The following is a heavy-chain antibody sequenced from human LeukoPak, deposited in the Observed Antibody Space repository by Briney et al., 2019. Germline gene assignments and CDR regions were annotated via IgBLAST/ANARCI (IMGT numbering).Heavy chain of an antibody. CDR3: TRDRKQWLVHY. Sequence: SETLSLTCAIYGGSFSGYYWSWIRQPPGKGLEWIGEINHSGSTYYNPSLESRVTISVDTSKNQFSLKLSSVTATDTAVYYCTRDRKQWLVHYWGQGTLVTVSS. V-gene: IGHV4-34*01. D-gene: IGHD6-19*01. J-gene: IGHJ4*02. CDR1: GGSFSGYY. CDR2: INHSGST.